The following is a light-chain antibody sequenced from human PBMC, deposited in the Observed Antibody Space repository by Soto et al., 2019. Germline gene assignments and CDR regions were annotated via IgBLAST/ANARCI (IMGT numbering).Light chain of an antibody. Sequence: DVRMTQSPSSLSASVGDTITITCRASRTINTYLNWVQQKPGEPPRLLIYGAATLHDGVPSRFRGSVSGAEFTLTISGLHPEDFASYHCEQTYSDFSFGGGTKV. J-gene: IGKJ4*01. CDR2: GAA. V-gene: IGKV1-39*01. CDR3: EQTYSDFS. CDR1: RTINTY.